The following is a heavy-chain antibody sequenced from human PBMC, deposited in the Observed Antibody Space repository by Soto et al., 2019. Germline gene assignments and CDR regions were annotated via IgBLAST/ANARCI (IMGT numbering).Heavy chain of an antibody. CDR3: TRYTPHVGSSAEVYYYYYMDV. V-gene: IGHV3-73*01. CDR1: GFTFSGSA. Sequence: GGSLRLSCAASGFTFSGSAMHWVRQASGKGLEWVGRIRSKANSYATAYAASVKGRFTISRDDSKNTAYLQMNSLKTEDTAVYYCTRYTPHVGSSAEVYYYYYMDVWGKGTTVTVSS. D-gene: IGHD6-6*01. CDR2: IRSKANSYAT. J-gene: IGHJ6*03.